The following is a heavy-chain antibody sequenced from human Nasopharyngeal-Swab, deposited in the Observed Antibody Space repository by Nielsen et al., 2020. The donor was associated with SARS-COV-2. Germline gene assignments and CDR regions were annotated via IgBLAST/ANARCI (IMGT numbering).Heavy chain of an antibody. CDR3: ARDGNLRTVRYFDL. CDR1: GVTFSAYD. J-gene: IGHJ2*01. CDR2: ISSTGSTI. D-gene: IGHD4-17*01. V-gene: IGHV3-48*03. Sequence: GESLKISCAASGVTFSAYDMNWVRQAPGKGLEWVSYISSTGSTINYADSVKGRVTISRDNAKNSLYLQMNSLRAEDTAVYYCARDGNLRTVRYFDLWGRGSLVTVSS.